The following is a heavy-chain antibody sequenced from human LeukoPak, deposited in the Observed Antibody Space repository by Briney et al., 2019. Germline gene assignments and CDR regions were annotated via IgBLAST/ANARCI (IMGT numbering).Heavy chain of an antibody. J-gene: IGHJ4*02. CDR3: ARTVSSSGTLDY. D-gene: IGHD1-26*01. V-gene: IGHV4-39*01. Sequence: SETLSLTCTVSGGSISSSSYYGGWIRQPPGKGLEWIGSIYYSGSTYYNPSLKSRVTISVDTSKNQFSMKLSSVTAADTAVYYCARTVSSSGTLDYWGQGTLVTVSS. CDR1: GGSISSSSYY. CDR2: IYYSGST.